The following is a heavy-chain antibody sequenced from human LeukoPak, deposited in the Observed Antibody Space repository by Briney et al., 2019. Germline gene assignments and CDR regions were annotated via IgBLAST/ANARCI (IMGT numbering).Heavy chain of an antibody. D-gene: IGHD4-17*01. CDR3: ARGRTVTNDFDL. V-gene: IGHV1-46*01. Sequence: GSSVKVSCKASGGTFSSYAISWVRQAPGQGLEWMGIFNPSGSNTNYAQRFQGRVTLTRDTSTTTVYMDLSGLRPDDTAVYYCARGRTVTNDFDLWGRGTLLTVSS. J-gene: IGHJ2*01. CDR2: FNPSGSNT. CDR1: GGTFSSYA.